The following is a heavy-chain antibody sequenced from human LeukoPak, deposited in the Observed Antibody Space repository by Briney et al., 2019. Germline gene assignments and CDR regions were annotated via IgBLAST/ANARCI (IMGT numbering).Heavy chain of an antibody. J-gene: IGHJ4*02. CDR2: INHSGST. D-gene: IGHD5-18*01. CDR3: ASFVGRYSYGYPY. V-gene: IGHV4-34*01. CDR1: GFTFSTYG. Sequence: GTLRLSCAASGFTFSTYGMSWIRQPPGKGLEWIGEINHSGSTNYNPSLKSRVTISVDTSKNQFSLKLSSVTAADTAVYYCASFVGRYSYGYPYWGQGTLVTVSS.